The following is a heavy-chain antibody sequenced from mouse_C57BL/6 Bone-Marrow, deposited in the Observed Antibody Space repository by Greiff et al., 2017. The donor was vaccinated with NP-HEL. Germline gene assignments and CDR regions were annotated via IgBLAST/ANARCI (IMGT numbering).Heavy chain of an antibody. V-gene: IGHV6-6*01. D-gene: IGHD2-1*01. CDR2: IRNKANNHAT. CDR1: GFTFSDAW. Sequence: EVQLQESGGGLVQPGGSMKLSCAASGFTFSDAWMDWVRQSPEKGLEWVADIRNKANNHATYYAVSVKGRFTISRDDSKSSVYLQMNSLRAEDTGIYYDARPGGNYVPFAYWGQGTLVTVSA. J-gene: IGHJ3*01. CDR3: ARPGGNYVPFAY.